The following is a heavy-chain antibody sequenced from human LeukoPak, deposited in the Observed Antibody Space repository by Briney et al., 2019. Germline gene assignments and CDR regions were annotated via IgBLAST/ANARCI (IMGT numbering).Heavy chain of an antibody. Sequence: GRSLRLSCAASGFTFSSYAMHWVRQAPGKGLEWVAVISYDGSNKYYADSVKGRFTISRDNSKNTLYLQMNSLRAEDTAVYYCARGPRVATYYFDYWGQGTLVIVSS. D-gene: IGHD5-12*01. CDR2: ISYDGSNK. CDR1: GFTFSSYA. CDR3: ARGPRVATYYFDY. V-gene: IGHV3-30*04. J-gene: IGHJ4*02.